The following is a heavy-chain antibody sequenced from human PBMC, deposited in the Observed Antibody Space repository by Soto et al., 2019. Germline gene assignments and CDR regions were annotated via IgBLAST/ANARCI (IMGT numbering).Heavy chain of an antibody. CDR3: ARDPYGSGPSRFDP. V-gene: IGHV4-31*03. J-gene: IGHJ5*02. CDR1: GGSLSSGGYY. Sequence: QVQLQESGPGLVKPSQTLSLTCSVSGGSLSSGGYYWTWIRQHPGKGLEWIGYISYSGSTYYNPSLKSRVNISEDSSKNQFSLKLSSVAAAATAMYYCARDPYGSGPSRFDPWGQGTLVAVSS. CDR2: ISYSGST. D-gene: IGHD3-10*01.